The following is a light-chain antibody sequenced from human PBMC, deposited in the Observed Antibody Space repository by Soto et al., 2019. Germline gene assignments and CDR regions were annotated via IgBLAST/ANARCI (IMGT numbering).Light chain of an antibody. V-gene: IGKV3D-15*01. CDR2: GAS. J-gene: IGKJ4*01. CDR3: QQHINWPLT. Sequence: EIVMTQSPATLSVSPGERATLSFRASQSVSTKLAWYQQKPGQAPRLLIYGASTRATGIPARFSGSGSGADFTLTISSLEPEDFALYYCQQHINWPLTFGGGTKVDI. CDR1: QSVSTK.